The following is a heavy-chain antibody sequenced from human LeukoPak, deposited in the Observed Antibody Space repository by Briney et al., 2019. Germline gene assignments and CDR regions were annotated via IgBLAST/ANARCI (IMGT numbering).Heavy chain of an antibody. D-gene: IGHD6-19*01. CDR2: INPNSGGT. J-gene: IGHJ4*02. V-gene: IGHV1-2*02. Sequence: ASVKVSCKASGYTFTGYYMHWVRQAPRQGLEWMGWINPNSGGTNYAQKFQGRVTMTRDTSISTAYMELSRLRSDDTAVYYCARARYSSGWASDYWGQGTLVTVSS. CDR3: ARARYSSGWASDY. CDR1: GYTFTGYY.